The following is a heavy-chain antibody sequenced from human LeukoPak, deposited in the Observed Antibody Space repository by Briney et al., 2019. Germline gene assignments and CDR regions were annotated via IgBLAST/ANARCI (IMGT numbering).Heavy chain of an antibody. CDR1: GYTFTGYY. J-gene: IGHJ4*02. V-gene: IGHV1-2*02. D-gene: IGHD6-13*01. Sequence: GASVKVSCKASGYTFTGYYMHWVRQAPGQGLEWMGWINPNSGGTNYAQKFQGRVTMTRDTSISTAYMELSRLRSDDTAVYYCARGKPLAAAGTWRVNPPVLGWGQGTRVTVSS. CDR2: INPNSGGT. CDR3: ARGKPLAAAGTWRVNPPVLG.